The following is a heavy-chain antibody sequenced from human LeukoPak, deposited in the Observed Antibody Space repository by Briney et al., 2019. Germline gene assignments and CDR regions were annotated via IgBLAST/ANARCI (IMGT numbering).Heavy chain of an antibody. J-gene: IGHJ4*02. Sequence: PSETLSLTCAVYGGPFSGYYWSWIRQPPGKGLEWIGEINHSGSTNYNPSLKSRVTISVDTSKNQFSLKLSSVTAADTAVYYCARGRITIFGEFIDYWGQGTLVTVSS. V-gene: IGHV4-34*01. CDR1: GGPFSGYY. CDR2: INHSGST. D-gene: IGHD3-3*01. CDR3: ARGRITIFGEFIDY.